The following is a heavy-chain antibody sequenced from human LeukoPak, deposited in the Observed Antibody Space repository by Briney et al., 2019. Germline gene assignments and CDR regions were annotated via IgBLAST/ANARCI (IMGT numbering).Heavy chain of an antibody. D-gene: IGHD2-2*01. Sequence: GGSLRLSCAASGFTFSSYAMSWVRQAPGKGLEWVSAISGSGGSTYYADSVKGRFTISRDNSKSTLYLHMNSLRAEDTAVYYCAKSDCSSTSCYPTGYWGQGTLVTVSS. CDR1: GFTFSSYA. CDR2: ISGSGGST. CDR3: AKSDCSSTSCYPTGY. J-gene: IGHJ4*02. V-gene: IGHV3-23*01.